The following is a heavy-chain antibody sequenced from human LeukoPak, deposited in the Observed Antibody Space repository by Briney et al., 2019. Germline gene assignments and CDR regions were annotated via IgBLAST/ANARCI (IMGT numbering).Heavy chain of an antibody. Sequence: GGSLRLSCAASGFTVSSKYMSWVRQAPGKGLEWVSIIYSGGSTHYADSVKGRFTISRDNSKNTVFLQMNSLRAEDTAVYYCGKSGSRDWDYFEYWGQGTLVTASS. J-gene: IGHJ4*02. CDR2: IYSGGST. CDR1: GFTVSSKY. CDR3: GKSGSRDWDYFEY. V-gene: IGHV3-53*01. D-gene: IGHD6-19*01.